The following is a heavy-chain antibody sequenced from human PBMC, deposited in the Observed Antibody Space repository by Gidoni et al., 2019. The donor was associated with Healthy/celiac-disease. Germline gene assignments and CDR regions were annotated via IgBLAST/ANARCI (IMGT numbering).Heavy chain of an antibody. J-gene: IGHJ4*02. D-gene: IGHD5-12*01. CDR3: ARALYSGYDWTPIGDY. V-gene: IGHV1-18*04. Sequence: QVQLAQSGAEVKKPGASVKVSCKASGYTFTSYGISWVRQAPGQGLEWMGWISAYNGNTNYAQKLQGRVTMTTDTSTSTAYMELRSLRSDDTAVYYCARALYSGYDWTPIGDYWGQGTLVTVSS. CDR2: ISAYNGNT. CDR1: GYTFTSYG.